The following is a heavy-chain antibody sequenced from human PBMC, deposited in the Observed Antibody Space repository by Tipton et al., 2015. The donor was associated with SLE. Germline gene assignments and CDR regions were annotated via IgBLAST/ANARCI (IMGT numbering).Heavy chain of an antibody. J-gene: IGHJ4*02. D-gene: IGHD6-13*01. V-gene: IGHV4-30-2*01. Sequence: TLSLTCAVSGGSISSGGYSWSWIRQPPGKGLEWIGYIYTSGSTNYNPSLKSRVTISVDTSKNQFSLKLSSVTAADTAVYYCASHTSSWTGMGYWGQGTLVTVSS. CDR1: GGSISSGGYS. CDR3: ASHTSSWTGMGY. CDR2: IYTSGST.